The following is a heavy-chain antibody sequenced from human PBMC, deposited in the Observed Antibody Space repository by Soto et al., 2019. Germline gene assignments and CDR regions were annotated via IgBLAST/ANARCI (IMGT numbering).Heavy chain of an antibody. D-gene: IGHD3-16*01. CDR2: IFSSGST. CDR1: GGSFSSYY. V-gene: IGHV4-4*09. Sequence: SETLSLTCTVSGGSFSSYYWIWIRQTPGKGLEWIGNIFSSGSTKYSPSLKSRVTISIDTSKNQFSLKLSSVTAADTAVYYCTRAPGGNFDHWGQGTLGTVSS. J-gene: IGHJ4*02. CDR3: TRAPGGNFDH.